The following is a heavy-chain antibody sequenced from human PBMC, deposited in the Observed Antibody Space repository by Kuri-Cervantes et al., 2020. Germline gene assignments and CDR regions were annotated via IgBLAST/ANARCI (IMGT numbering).Heavy chain of an antibody. CDR1: GFTFSSYG. V-gene: IGHV3-30*02. Sequence: GGSLRLSCAASGFTFSSYGMHWVRQAPGKGLEWVAFIRYDGSNKYYADSVKGRFTISRDNSKNTLYLQMNSLRAEDTAVYYCAKSPDPWVLAEYFQHWGQGTLVTVSS. D-gene: IGHD4/OR15-4a*01. CDR3: AKSPDPWVLAEYFQH. J-gene: IGHJ1*01. CDR2: IRYDGSNK.